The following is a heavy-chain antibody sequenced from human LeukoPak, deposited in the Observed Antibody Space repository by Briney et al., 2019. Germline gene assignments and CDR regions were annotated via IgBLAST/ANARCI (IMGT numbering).Heavy chain of an antibody. CDR2: LSSSSSYI. J-gene: IGHJ4*02. D-gene: IGHD3-22*01. V-gene: IGHV3-21*01. CDR1: GFTFSSYS. CDR3: ARAAPTRTLIGSGADY. Sequence: GSLRLSCAASGFTFSSYSMNWVRQAPGKGLGWVSSLSSSSSYIYYADSVKGRFTISRDNAKNSLYLQMNSLRAEDTAVYYCARAAPTRTLIGSGADYWGQGIQVTVSS.